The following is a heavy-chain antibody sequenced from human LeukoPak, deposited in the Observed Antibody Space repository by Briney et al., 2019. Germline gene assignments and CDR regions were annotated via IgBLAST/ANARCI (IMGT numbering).Heavy chain of an antibody. CDR2: IYYSGNT. D-gene: IGHD3/OR15-3a*01. J-gene: IGHJ4*02. V-gene: IGHV4-59*01. CDR1: GGSISSYY. CDR3: ARRTGYYDGFDY. Sequence: PSETLSLTCTVSGGSISSYYWSWIRQPPGKGLEWIGYIYYSGNTNYNPSLKSRVTISLDTSKNQFSLKLSSVTAADTAVFYCARRTGYYDGFDYWGQGTLATVSS.